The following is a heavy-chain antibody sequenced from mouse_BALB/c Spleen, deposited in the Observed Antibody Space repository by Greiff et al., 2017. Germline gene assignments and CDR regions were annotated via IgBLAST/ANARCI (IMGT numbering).Heavy chain of an antibody. CDR3: ARDAGGSFDY. CDR1: GFTFSSYA. CDR2: ISSGGST. J-gene: IGHJ2*01. Sequence: EVHLVESGGGLVKPGGSLKLSCAASGFTFSSYAMSWVRQTPEKRLEWVASISSGGSTYYPDSVKGRFTISRDNARNILYLQMSSLRSEDTAMYYCARDAGGSFDYWGQGTTLTVSS. V-gene: IGHV5-6-5*01. D-gene: IGHD4-1*01.